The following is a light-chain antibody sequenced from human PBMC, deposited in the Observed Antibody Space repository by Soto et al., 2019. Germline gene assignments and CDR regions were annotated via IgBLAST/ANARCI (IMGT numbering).Light chain of an antibody. CDR2: KAS. CDR1: QSISSW. Sequence: DSQMTQSPSTLSASVGDRVTSTCRASQSISSWLAWYQQKPGKAPKLLIYKASSLESGVPSRFSGSGSETDFTLTISSLQPEDFATYSCQQSYSTTWTFGQGTKVDIK. CDR3: QQSYSTTWT. V-gene: IGKV1-5*03. J-gene: IGKJ1*01.